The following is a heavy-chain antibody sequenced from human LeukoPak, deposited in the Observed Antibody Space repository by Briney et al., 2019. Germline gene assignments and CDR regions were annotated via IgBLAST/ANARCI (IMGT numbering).Heavy chain of an antibody. CDR1: GFTFSSYA. CDR2: ISGSGGST. V-gene: IGHV3-23*01. Sequence: GGSLRLSCAASGFTFSSYAMSWVRQAPGKGLEWVSAISGSGGSTYYADSVRGRFTISRDNSKNTLYLQMNSLRAEDTAVYYCAKYAECGGSCYYFDYWGQGTLVTVSS. CDR3: AKYAECGGSCYYFDY. D-gene: IGHD2-15*01. J-gene: IGHJ4*02.